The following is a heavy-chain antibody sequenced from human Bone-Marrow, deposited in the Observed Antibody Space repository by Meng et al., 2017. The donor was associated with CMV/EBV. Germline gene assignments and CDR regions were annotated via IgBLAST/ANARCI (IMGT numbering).Heavy chain of an antibody. CDR3: VRGGIATRPNY. J-gene: IGHJ4*01. CDR1: GGSFSDYC. Sequence: SQTRSLTCAVYGGSFSDYCWSWIRQSPGKGLEWIGEINHRGSSNYNPTLKSRVTMSVDTYKNQFSLKLMSVTAADTAVYYCVRGGIATRPNYWGQGTLVTVSS. V-gene: IGHV4-34*01. D-gene: IGHD6-6*01. CDR2: INHRGSS.